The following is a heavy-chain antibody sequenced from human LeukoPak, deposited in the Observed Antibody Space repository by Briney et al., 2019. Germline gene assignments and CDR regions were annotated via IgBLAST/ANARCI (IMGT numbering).Heavy chain of an antibody. CDR3: AKDWGYYDSSGYY. CDR1: GFTFSSYS. D-gene: IGHD3-22*01. Sequence: GGSLRLSCAASGFTFSSYSMNWVRQAPGKGLEWVSSISSSSSYIYYADSVKGPFTIPSDKAKHSLYLQMNSLRAEDTAVYYRAKDWGYYDSSGYYWGQGTLVTVSS. CDR2: ISSSSSYI. V-gene: IGHV3-21*01. J-gene: IGHJ4*02.